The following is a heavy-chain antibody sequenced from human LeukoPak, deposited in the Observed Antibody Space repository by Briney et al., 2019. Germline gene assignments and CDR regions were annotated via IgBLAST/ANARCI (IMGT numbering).Heavy chain of an antibody. Sequence: TSETLSLTCTVSGGSISSSSYYWGWIRQPPGEGLEWIGSIYYSGSTYYNPSLKSRVTISVDTSKNQFSLKLSSGLAADTAVYYCARNPSSFGGRFDPWGQGTLVAVSS. CDR2: IYYSGST. D-gene: IGHD3-10*01. CDR1: GGSISSSSYY. CDR3: ARNPSSFGGRFDP. V-gene: IGHV4-39*07. J-gene: IGHJ5*02.